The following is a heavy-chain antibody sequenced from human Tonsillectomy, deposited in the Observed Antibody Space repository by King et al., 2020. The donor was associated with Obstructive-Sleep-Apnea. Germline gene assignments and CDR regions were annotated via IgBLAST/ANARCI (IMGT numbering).Heavy chain of an antibody. J-gene: IGHJ4*02. Sequence: VQLVESGGGVVQPGRSLRLSCAASGFTFSSYAMHWVRQAPGKGLEWVAVISYDGSNKYYADSVKGRFTISRDNSKNTLYLQMNSLRAEDTAVYYCARDQYSSSWSYYFDYWGQGTLVTVSS. CDR1: GFTFSSYA. CDR2: ISYDGSNK. D-gene: IGHD6-13*01. CDR3: ARDQYSSSWSYYFDY. V-gene: IGHV3-30*04.